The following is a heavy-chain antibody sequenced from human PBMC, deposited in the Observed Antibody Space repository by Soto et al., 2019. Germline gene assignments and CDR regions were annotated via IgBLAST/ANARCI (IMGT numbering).Heavy chain of an antibody. J-gene: IGHJ4*02. V-gene: IGHV3-21*01. CDR3: ARVLIYHGAPFDY. CDR2: ISSSSSYI. Sequence: PGKGLEWVSSISSSSSYIYYADSVKGRFTISRDNAKNSLYLQMNSLRAEDTAVYYYARVLIYHGAPFDYWGQGTLVTVSS. D-gene: IGHD2-2*01.